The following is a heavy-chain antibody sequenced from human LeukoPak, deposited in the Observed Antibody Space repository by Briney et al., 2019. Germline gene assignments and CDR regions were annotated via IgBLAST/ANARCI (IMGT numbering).Heavy chain of an antibody. J-gene: IGHJ4*02. Sequence: GGSLRLSCAASGFTFSSYWINWVRQVPGKGLEWVSAISGSGGSTYYADSVKGRFTISRDNSKNTLYLQMNSLRAEDTAVYYCAKDLRGYYDSSGYYFDYWGQGTLVTVSS. CDR2: ISGSGGST. CDR3: AKDLRGYYDSSGYYFDY. V-gene: IGHV3-23*01. CDR1: GFTFSSYW. D-gene: IGHD3-22*01.